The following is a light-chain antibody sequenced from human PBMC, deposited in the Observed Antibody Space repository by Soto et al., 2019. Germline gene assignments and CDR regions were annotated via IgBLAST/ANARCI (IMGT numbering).Light chain of an antibody. V-gene: IGKV4-1*01. CDR2: WAS. J-gene: IGKJ4*01. CDR1: QSVLSTSNNKNY. CDR3: QQCYSPPLT. Sequence: DIVMTQSPDSLAVSLGERATIKCKSSQSVLSTSNNKNYLTWYQQKPGEPPKLLIYWASTRESGVPDRFSGSGSGTDFPLTISSLPAEDVAVYYCQQCYSPPLTFGGGTKVEIK.